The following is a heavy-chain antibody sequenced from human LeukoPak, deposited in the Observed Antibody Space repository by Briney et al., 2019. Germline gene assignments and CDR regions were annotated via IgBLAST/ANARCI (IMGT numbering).Heavy chain of an antibody. CDR3: ARDRVATAKSTVAIDY. V-gene: IGHV1-2*06. CDR1: GYTFTGYY. CDR2: INPNSGGT. Sequence: GGSLRLSCAASGYTFTGYYMHWVRQAPGQGLEWMGRINPNSGGTNYAQKFQGRVTMTRDTSISTAYMELGRLRSDDTAVYYCARDRVATAKSTVAIDYWGQGTLVTVSS. J-gene: IGHJ4*02. D-gene: IGHD4-23*01.